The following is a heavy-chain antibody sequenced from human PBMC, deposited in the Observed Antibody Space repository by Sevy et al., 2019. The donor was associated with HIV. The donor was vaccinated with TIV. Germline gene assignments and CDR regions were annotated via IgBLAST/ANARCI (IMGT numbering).Heavy chain of an antibody. V-gene: IGHV3-9*01. CDR2: ISWNSGSI. Sequence: GGCLRLSCAASGFTFDDYAMHWVRQAPGKGLEWVSGISWNSGSIGYADSVKGRFTISRDNAKNCLYLQMNSLRAEDTALYYCAKTVGHSSSSLPNYYYGMDVWGQGTTVTVSS. J-gene: IGHJ6*02. CDR3: AKTVGHSSSSLPNYYYGMDV. D-gene: IGHD6-6*01. CDR1: GFTFDDYA.